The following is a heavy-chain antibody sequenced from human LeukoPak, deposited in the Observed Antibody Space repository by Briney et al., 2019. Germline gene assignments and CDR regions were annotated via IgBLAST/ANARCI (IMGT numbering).Heavy chain of an antibody. CDR3: ATETNGRQYDY. CDR2: IGPTGSDR. D-gene: IGHD1-14*01. V-gene: IGHV3-21*06. J-gene: IGHJ4*02. Sequence: GGSLRLSRAASGITFSNAWMSWVRQAPGKGLEWVASIGPTGSDRYHADSIKGRFTISRDNANNFLYLQMNSLRAEDTAVYYCATETNGRQYDYWGQGTLLTVSS. CDR1: GITFSNAW.